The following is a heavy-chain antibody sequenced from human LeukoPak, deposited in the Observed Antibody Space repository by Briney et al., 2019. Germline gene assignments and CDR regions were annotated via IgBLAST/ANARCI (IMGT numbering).Heavy chain of an antibody. Sequence: PGGSLRLSCAASGFTFSSYSMNWVRQAPGKGLEWVSYISSSSSTIYYADSVKGRFTISGDNAKNSLYLQMNSLRAEDTAVYYCARDSVAGTGYWGQGTLVTVSS. CDR1: GFTFSSYS. CDR2: ISSSSSTI. CDR3: ARDSVAGTGY. J-gene: IGHJ4*02. D-gene: IGHD6-19*01. V-gene: IGHV3-48*04.